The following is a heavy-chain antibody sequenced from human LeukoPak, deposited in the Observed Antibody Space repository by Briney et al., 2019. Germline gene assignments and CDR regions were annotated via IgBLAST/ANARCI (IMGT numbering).Heavy chain of an antibody. J-gene: IGHJ4*02. D-gene: IGHD4-17*01. CDR3: ARGNYGDYGAVDY. Sequence: GGSLRLSCAASGFTFSSYAMSWVRQAPGKGLEWVSAISGSGGSTYYADSVKGRFTISRDNSKNSLYLQMNSLRPEDTAVYYCARGNYGDYGAVDYWGQGTLVTVSS. V-gene: IGHV3-23*01. CDR1: GFTFSSYA. CDR2: ISGSGGST.